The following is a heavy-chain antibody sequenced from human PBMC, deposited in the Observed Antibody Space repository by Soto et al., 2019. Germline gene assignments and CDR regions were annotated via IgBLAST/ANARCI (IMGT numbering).Heavy chain of an antibody. CDR3: AREVLANPHLLDY. CDR2: ISSSSSYI. D-gene: IGHD2-2*01. V-gene: IGHV3-21*01. CDR1: GFTFSSYS. J-gene: IGHJ4*02. Sequence: GGSLRLSCAASGFTFSSYSMNWVRQAPGKGLEWVSSISSSSSYIYYADSVKGRFTISRDNAKNSLYLQMNSLRAEDTAVYYCAREVLANPHLLDYWGQGNPVTVSP.